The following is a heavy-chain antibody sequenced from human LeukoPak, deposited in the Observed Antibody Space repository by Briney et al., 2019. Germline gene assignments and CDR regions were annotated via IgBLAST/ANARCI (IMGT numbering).Heavy chain of an antibody. CDR3: AKLSENIKSYYFDY. CDR1: GFTFSSYG. Sequence: PGGSLRLSCAASGFTFSSYGMHWVRQAPGKGLEWVAVISYDGSNKYYADSVKGRFTISRDNSKNTLYLQMNSLRAEDTAVYYCAKLSENIKSYYFDYWGQGTLVTVSS. V-gene: IGHV3-30*18. CDR2: ISYDGSNK. D-gene: IGHD1-14*01. J-gene: IGHJ4*02.